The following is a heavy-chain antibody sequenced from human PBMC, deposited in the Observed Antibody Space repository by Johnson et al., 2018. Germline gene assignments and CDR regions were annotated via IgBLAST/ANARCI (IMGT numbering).Heavy chain of an antibody. CDR2: ISFDGSNK. J-gene: IGHJ3*01. CDR3: AKDLRMAVAGSDAFDV. V-gene: IGHV3-30*18. D-gene: IGHD6-19*01. CDR1: GFTFSNYG. Sequence: QVQLVESGGGVVQPGRSLRLSCAASGFTFSNYGMHWVRQAPGKGLEWVALISFDGSNKYYRDSVKGRFTISRDNSKMTLYLQMNSLRGEDTAVYYCAKDLRMAVAGSDAFDVWGQGTLVTVSS.